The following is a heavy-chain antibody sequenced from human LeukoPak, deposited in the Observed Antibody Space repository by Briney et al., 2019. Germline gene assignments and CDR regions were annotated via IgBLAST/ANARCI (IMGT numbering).Heavy chain of an antibody. Sequence: PSETLSLTCTVSGGSVSSGSYYWSWIRQPPGKGLEWIGYIYYSGSTNYNPSLKSRVTISVDTSKNQFSLKLSPVTAADTAVYYCARMSSGWYGYYYYGMDVWGQGTTVTVSS. D-gene: IGHD6-19*01. CDR3: ARMSSGWYGYYYYGMDV. CDR2: IYYSGST. CDR1: GGSVSSGSYY. V-gene: IGHV4-61*01. J-gene: IGHJ6*02.